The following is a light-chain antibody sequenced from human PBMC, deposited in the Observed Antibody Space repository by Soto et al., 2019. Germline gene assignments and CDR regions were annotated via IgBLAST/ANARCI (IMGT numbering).Light chain of an antibody. Sequence: DIQMTQSPSTLSASVGDRVTITCRASQSISIWLAWYQQKPGKAPNILIYDASTLVSGVPSRFSGSGSGTEFTLTFSSLQPDDFATYYCQQYNNYFSWTFGQGTKVEIK. CDR2: DAS. V-gene: IGKV1-5*01. CDR3: QQYNNYFSWT. CDR1: QSISIW. J-gene: IGKJ1*01.